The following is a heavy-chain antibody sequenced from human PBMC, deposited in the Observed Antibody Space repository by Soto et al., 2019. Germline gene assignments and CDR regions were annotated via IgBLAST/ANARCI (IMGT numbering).Heavy chain of an antibody. Sequence: EVQLVESGGGLIQPGGSLRLSCAASGFTVSRDYMSWVRQAPGKGLEWVSVIYTGGSTYYADSVKGRFTFSRDNSKNTLYHQMNSLRAEDTAVYYCARAYGGNPALFDPWGQGTLVTVSS. V-gene: IGHV3-53*01. CDR2: IYTGGST. CDR1: GFTVSRDY. CDR3: ARAYGGNPALFDP. D-gene: IGHD4-17*01. J-gene: IGHJ5*02.